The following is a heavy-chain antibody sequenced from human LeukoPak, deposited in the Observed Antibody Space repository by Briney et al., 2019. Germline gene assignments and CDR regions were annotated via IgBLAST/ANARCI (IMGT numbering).Heavy chain of an antibody. J-gene: IGHJ1*01. CDR2: INPDGRDT. CDR1: GFTVNRCW. CDR3: TSWGDTTAEYFQR. D-gene: IGHD2-21*02. V-gene: IGHV3-7*01. Sequence: GGSLRLSCVVSGFTVNRCWMNWDRQAPGKGLEWVAHINPDGRDTYYVDSVKGRFTISRDNAQNSMYLQMNSLRVEDTAVYYCTSWGDTTAEYFQRWGQGTLVTVSS.